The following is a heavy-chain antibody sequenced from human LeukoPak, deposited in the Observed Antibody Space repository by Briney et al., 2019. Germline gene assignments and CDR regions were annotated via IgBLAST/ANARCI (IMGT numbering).Heavy chain of an antibody. CDR2: IYHSTNT. CDR1: GYSISSGYY. D-gene: IGHD4-11*01. J-gene: IGHJ4*02. CDR3: AGGIGTTVRGYFDF. Sequence: SETLSLTCTVSGYSISSGYYWGWIRQPPGKGLEWIGYIYHSTNTYYNPSLKSRVTMSVDTSKNQFSLRLASVTAADTAVYYCAGGIGTTVRGYFDFWGQGTQVTVSS. V-gene: IGHV4-38-2*02.